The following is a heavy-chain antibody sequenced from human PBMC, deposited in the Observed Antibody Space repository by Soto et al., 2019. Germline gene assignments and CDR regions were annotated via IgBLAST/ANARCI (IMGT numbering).Heavy chain of an antibody. V-gene: IGHV5-51*01. D-gene: IGHD3-16*01. CDR1: GHSFTSYW. CDR3: ARHGAVSRSAQFYYYYGMDV. J-gene: IGHJ6*02. CDR2: IYPGDSDT. Sequence: PXESQKVTCQRSGHSFTSYWVGLVPQMPGKGLEWMGIIYPGDSDTRYSPSFQGQVTISADKSISTAYLQWSSLKASDTAMYYCARHGAVSRSAQFYYYYGMDVWGQGTTVTFS.